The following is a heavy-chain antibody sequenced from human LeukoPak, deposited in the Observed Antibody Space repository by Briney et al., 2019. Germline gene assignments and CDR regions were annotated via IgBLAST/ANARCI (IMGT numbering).Heavy chain of an antibody. CDR2: IYYSGST. J-gene: IGHJ5*02. V-gene: IGHV4-39*07. CDR3: ARVIAAAGYHWFDP. CDR1: GVSISSSSYY. D-gene: IGHD6-13*01. Sequence: LSETLSLTCTVSGVSISSSSYYWGWIRQPPGKGLEWIGSIYYSGSTYYNPSLKSRVTISVDTSKNQFSLKLSSVTAADTAVYYCARVIAAAGYHWFDPWGQGTLVTVSS.